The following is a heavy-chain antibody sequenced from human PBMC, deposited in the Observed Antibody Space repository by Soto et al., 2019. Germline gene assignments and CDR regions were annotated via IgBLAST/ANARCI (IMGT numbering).Heavy chain of an antibody. J-gene: IGHJ4*02. D-gene: IGHD6-13*01. CDR2: IYYSGST. CDR1: GGSISSYY. Sequence: PSETLSLTCTVSGGSISSYYWSWIRQPPGKGLEWIGYIYYSGSTNYNPSLKSRVTISVDTSENQFSLKLSSVTAADTAVYYCARQQVAAAGALDYWGQGTLVTVSS. V-gene: IGHV4-59*08. CDR3: ARQQVAAAGALDY.